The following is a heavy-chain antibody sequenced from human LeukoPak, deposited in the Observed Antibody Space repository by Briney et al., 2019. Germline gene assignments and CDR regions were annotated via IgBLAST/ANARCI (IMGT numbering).Heavy chain of an antibody. CDR2: INQSGST. Sequence: SETLSLTCAVFGGSFSDYYWSWIRQPPGKGLEWIGEINQSGSTNYSPSLKSRVTISVDTSKNQFSLRLSSVTAADTAVYYCARAGLRFFDWSQNYYYGMDVWGQGTTVTVSS. CDR1: GGSFSDYY. D-gene: IGHD3-9*01. CDR3: ARAGLRFFDWSQNYYYGMDV. V-gene: IGHV4-34*01. J-gene: IGHJ6*02.